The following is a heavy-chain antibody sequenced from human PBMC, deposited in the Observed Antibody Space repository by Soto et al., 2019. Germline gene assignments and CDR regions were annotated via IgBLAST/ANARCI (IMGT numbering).Heavy chain of an antibody. J-gene: IGHJ3*02. CDR3: AKAFYDSLAFDI. V-gene: IGHV4-30-2*01. CDR1: GGSISSGGYS. Sequence: PSETLSLTCAVSGGSISSGGYSWSWIRQPPGKGLEWIGYIYHSGSTYYNPSLKSRVTISVDRSKSQFSLKLSSVTAADTALYYCAKAFYDSLAFDIWGQGTMVTVSS. D-gene: IGHD3-22*01. CDR2: IYHSGST.